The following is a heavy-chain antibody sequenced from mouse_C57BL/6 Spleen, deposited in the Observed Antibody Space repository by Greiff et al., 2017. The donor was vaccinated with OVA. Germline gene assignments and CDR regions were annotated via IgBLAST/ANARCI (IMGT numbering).Heavy chain of an antibody. CDR2: INPSNGGT. CDR1: GYTFTSYW. CDR3: AREGVYDGFFAY. D-gene: IGHD2-3*01. J-gene: IGHJ3*01. V-gene: IGHV1-53*01. Sequence: QVQLQQPGTELVKPGASVKLSCKASGYTFTSYWMHWVKQRPGQGLEWIGNINPSNGGTNYNEKFKSKATLTVDKSSSTAYMQLSSLTSEDSAVCYCAREGVYDGFFAYWGQGTLVTVSA.